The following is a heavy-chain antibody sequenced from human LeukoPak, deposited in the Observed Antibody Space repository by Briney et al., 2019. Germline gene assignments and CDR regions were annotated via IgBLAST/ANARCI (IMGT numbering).Heavy chain of an antibody. Sequence: PSETLSLTCVVNGGSLSGFYWNWIRQPPGKGLEWIGDVHHSGSTNYNSSLESRVTISLDTSKNVVSLKLTSVTAADTAFYYCARSAYDYVWGTLGYWGQGTLVTVSS. CDR3: ARSAYDYVWGTLGY. J-gene: IGHJ4*02. D-gene: IGHD3-16*01. CDR1: GGSLSGFY. V-gene: IGHV4-34*01. CDR2: VHHSGST.